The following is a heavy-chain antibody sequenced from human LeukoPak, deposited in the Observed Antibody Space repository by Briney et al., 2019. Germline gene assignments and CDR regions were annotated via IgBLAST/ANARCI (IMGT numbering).Heavy chain of an antibody. CDR1: GFTFSTYW. V-gene: IGHV3-7*01. CDR2: IKEDGSEK. CDR3: ARGDSRGSIFDH. Sequence: GGSLRLSCAASGFTFSTYWMTWVRQAPGKGLEWVANIKEDGSEKYYVDSVKGRFTISRDNAKNSLYLQMNNLRAEDPAVYYCARGDSRGSIFDHWGQGTLVAVFS. D-gene: IGHD3-22*01. J-gene: IGHJ4*02.